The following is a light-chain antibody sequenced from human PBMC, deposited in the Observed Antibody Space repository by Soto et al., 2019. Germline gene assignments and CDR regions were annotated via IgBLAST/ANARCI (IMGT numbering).Light chain of an antibody. Sequence: HRTQFPSTLSAPVGDRVPITCRASESINNWLAWYQQKPGKAPKFLIYDASNLESGVPSRFSGSASGTEFTLTISSLQPDDFATYYCQQYDNYPLTFGGGTKVDIK. CDR3: QQYDNYPLT. CDR1: ESINNW. CDR2: DAS. J-gene: IGKJ4*01. V-gene: IGKV1-5*01.